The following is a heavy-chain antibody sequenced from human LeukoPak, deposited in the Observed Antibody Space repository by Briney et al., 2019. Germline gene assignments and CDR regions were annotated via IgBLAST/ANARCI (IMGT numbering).Heavy chain of an antibody. CDR2: IYTSGST. Sequence: SETLSLTCTVSGGSISTYYWSWIRQPAGKGLEWIGRIYTSGSTNYNPSLKSRVTMSLDTSKNQFSLKLSSVTAADTAVYYCARDLGGSYYPYYFDYWGQGTLDTVSS. D-gene: IGHD1-26*01. V-gene: IGHV4-4*07. CDR1: GGSISTYY. CDR3: ARDLGGSYYPYYFDY. J-gene: IGHJ4*02.